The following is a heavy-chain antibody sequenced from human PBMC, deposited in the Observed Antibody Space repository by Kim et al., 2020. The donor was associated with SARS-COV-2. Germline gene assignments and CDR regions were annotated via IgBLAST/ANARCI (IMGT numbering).Heavy chain of an antibody. J-gene: IGHJ4*02. CDR2: ISAYNGNT. CDR3: ARDQKWVVGAPTADY. Sequence: ASVKVSCKASGYTFTSYGISWVRQAPGQGLEWMGWISAYNGNTNYAQKLQGRVTMTTDTSTSTAYMELRSLRSDDTAVYYCARDQKWVVGAPTADYWGQGTLVTVSS. V-gene: IGHV1-18*04. D-gene: IGHD1-26*01. CDR1: GYTFTSYG.